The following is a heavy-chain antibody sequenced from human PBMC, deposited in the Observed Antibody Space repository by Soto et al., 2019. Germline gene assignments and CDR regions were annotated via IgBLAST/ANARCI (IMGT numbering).Heavy chain of an antibody. CDR3: AKDRVPYDSSGYYSILTDT. Sequence: GGSLRLSCATSGFTFSKYAITWAPPAPGKGLEWVSAISYNGGGTYYVDSVKGRFTVSRDNSKNTLYLQMHSLRAEDTAVYYCAKDRVPYDSSGYYSILTDTWGQGTVVTVSS. CDR1: GFTFSKYA. V-gene: IGHV3-23*01. D-gene: IGHD3-22*01. CDR2: ISYNGGGT. J-gene: IGHJ5*02.